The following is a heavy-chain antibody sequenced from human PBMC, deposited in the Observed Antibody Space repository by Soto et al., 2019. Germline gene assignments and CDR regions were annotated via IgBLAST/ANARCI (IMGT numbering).Heavy chain of an antibody. V-gene: IGHV3-23*01. CDR3: AKDSYSSGWYNWFDP. J-gene: IGHJ5*02. D-gene: IGHD6-19*01. CDR2: ISGSGGST. Sequence: EVQLLESGGGLVQPGGPLRLSCAASGFTFSSYAMSWVRQAPGKGLEWVSAISGSGGSTYYADSVKGRFTISRDNSKNTLYLQMNSLRAEDTAVYYCAKDSYSSGWYNWFDPWGQGTLVTVSS. CDR1: GFTFSSYA.